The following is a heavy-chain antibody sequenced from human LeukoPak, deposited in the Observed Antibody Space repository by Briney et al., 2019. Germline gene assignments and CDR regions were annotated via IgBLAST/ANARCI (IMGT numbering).Heavy chain of an antibody. Sequence: SETLSLTCAVYGGSFSGYYWSWIRQPPGKGLEWIGEINHSGSTKYNPSLKSRVTISVDTSKNQFSLKLSSVTAADTAVYYCARSYSSVFYYYMDVWGKGTTVTVSS. CDR3: ARSYSSVFYYYMDV. CDR1: GGSFSGYY. V-gene: IGHV4-34*01. D-gene: IGHD6-19*01. CDR2: INHSGST. J-gene: IGHJ6*03.